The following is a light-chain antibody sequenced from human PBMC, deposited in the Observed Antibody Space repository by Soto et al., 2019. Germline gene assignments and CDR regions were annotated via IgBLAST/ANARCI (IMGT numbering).Light chain of an antibody. V-gene: IGKV3-20*01. CDR3: QHYGSSPRT. CDR1: QTVRNNY. J-gene: IGKJ5*01. CDR2: GAS. Sequence: EIVMTQSPGTLSLSPGERATLSCSSSQTVRNNYLAWYQHKPGQAPRLLIYGASSRATGIPDRFSGSGSGTDFTLTIGRLEPEDFAVYYCQHYGSSPRTFGQGTRLEIK.